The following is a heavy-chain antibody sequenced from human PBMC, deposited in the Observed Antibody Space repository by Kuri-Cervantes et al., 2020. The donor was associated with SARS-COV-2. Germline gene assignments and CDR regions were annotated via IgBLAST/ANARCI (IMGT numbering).Heavy chain of an antibody. D-gene: IGHD3-16*02. CDR3: ARAFFGVIGGLFTWEGFGELSPGGVDY. J-gene: IGHJ4*02. Sequence: ASVKVSCKASGYTFTSYYMHWVRQAPGQGLEWMGIINPSGGSTSYAQKFQGRVTMTRDTSTSTVYMELSSLRSEDTAVYYCARAFFGVIGGLFTWEGFGELSPGGVDYWGQGTLVTVSS. CDR1: GYTFTSYY. V-gene: IGHV1-46*01. CDR2: INPSGGST.